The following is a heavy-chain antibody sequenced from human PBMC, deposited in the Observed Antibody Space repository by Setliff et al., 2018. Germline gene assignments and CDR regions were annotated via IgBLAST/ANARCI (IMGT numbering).Heavy chain of an antibody. J-gene: IGHJ4*02. V-gene: IGHV4-34*01. CDR3: TVYNTGSSKDHY. CDR1: GGSINTYY. Sequence: SETLSLTCTVSGGSINTYYWSWIRQPPGKGLEWIGEINHSGSTNYNPSLKSRVTISVDTSKNQFSLKLSSVTAADTALYYCTVYNTGSSKDHYWGQGTPVTVSS. CDR2: INHSGST. D-gene: IGHD2-8*02.